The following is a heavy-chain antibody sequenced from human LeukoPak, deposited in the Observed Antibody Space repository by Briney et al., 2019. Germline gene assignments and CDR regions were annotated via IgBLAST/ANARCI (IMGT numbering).Heavy chain of an antibody. CDR3: ARHLSGVTGYTYGRGIDY. CDR1: GFSFTTYW. CDR2: INQDESSQ. V-gene: IGHV3-7*01. J-gene: IGHJ4*02. D-gene: IGHD5-18*01. Sequence: PGGSLRLSCAASGFSFTTYWMGWVRQAPGKGLEWVANINQDESSQYYVDAVRGRFTISRDNAKTSLYLQMNTLRAEDTAVYYCARHLSGVTGYTYGRGIDYWGQGTLVTVSS.